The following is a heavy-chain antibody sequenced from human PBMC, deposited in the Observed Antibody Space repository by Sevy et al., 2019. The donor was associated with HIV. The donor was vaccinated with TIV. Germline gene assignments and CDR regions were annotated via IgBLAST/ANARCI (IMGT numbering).Heavy chain of an antibody. Sequence: GGSLRLSCSASGFRLNTYAMHWVRQAPGKGLEWVSVITSTGNFDSYAASVKGRFTISKDNSKNTVSLQMNSLRPEDTAMYYCARDAGYTTKFHPLHWGQGTLVTVSS. J-gene: IGHJ4*02. D-gene: IGHD5-12*01. CDR1: GFRLNTYA. CDR3: ARDAGYTTKFHPLH. CDR2: ITSTGNFD. V-gene: IGHV3-30*04.